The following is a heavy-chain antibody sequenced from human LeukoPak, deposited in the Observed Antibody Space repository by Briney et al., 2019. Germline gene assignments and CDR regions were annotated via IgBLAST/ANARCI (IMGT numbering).Heavy chain of an antibody. CDR3: ARRDHTGRSHAWFDP. V-gene: IGHV4-39*01. J-gene: IGHJ5*02. D-gene: IGHD1-14*01. CDR2: LSDTGTT. Sequence: PSETLSLTCTVSGGSVSTISHFWDWVRRPPGKGLEWIASLSDTGTTYYNPSLESRVTMSVDTSKNQFSLKLTSVTAADTAVYYCARRDHTGRSHAWFDPWGQGTLVTVSS. CDR1: GGSVSTISHF.